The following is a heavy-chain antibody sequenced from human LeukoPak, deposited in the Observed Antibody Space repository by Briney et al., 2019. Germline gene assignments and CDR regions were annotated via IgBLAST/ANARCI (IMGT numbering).Heavy chain of an antibody. Sequence: ASVKVSCKASGGTFSSYAISWVRQAPGQGLEWMGRIIPILGIANYAQKFQGRVTITADKSTSTAYMELSSLRSEDTAVYYCARVGCSSTSCYDYWGQGTLVTVS. CDR2: IIPILGIA. J-gene: IGHJ4*02. CDR3: ARVGCSSTSCYDY. V-gene: IGHV1-69*04. CDR1: GGTFSSYA. D-gene: IGHD2-2*01.